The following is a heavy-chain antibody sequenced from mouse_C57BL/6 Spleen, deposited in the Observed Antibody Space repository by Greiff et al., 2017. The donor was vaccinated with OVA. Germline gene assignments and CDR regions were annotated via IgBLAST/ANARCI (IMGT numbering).Heavy chain of an antibody. CDR3: ALYDSFAY. Sequence: EESGPGLVKPSQSLSLTCSVTGYSITSGYYWNWIRQFPGNKLEWMGYISYDGSNNYNPSLKNRISITRDTSKNQFFLKLNSVTTEDTATYYCALYDSFAYWGQGTLVTVSA. D-gene: IGHD2-3*01. V-gene: IGHV3-6*01. CDR1: GYSITSGYY. J-gene: IGHJ3*01. CDR2: ISYDGSN.